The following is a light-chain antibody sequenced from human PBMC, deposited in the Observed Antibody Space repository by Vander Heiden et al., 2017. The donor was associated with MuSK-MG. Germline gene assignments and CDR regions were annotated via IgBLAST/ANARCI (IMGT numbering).Light chain of an antibody. Sequence: QSVLTQPPSASGTPAQRVTIACAGSSSNIGSNSVYWYHELPGTAPKLLIYKNSQRPSGVTDRFSGSKSGTSASLAIRGLRSEDEADYYCAAWEGSLTGHVVFGGGTTLTVL. V-gene: IGLV1-47*01. CDR1: SSNIGSNS. CDR2: KNS. J-gene: IGLJ2*01. CDR3: AAWEGSLTGHVV.